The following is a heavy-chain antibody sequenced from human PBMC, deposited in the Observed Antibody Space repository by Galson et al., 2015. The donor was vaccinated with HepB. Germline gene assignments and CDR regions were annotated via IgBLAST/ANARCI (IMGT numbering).Heavy chain of an antibody. Sequence: ETLSLTCSVSGGSITGSNFYWGWIRQPPGKGLEWMGSIYSTGTIYHNPSLKSRVVISVDTSKNHLSLNLSSVTAADTGVYFCARHSGSYYGTYYFDSWGQGALVTVSS. CDR2: IYSTGTI. V-gene: IGHV4-39*01. CDR3: ARHSGSYYGTYYFDS. CDR1: GGSITGSNFY. D-gene: IGHD1-26*01. J-gene: IGHJ4*02.